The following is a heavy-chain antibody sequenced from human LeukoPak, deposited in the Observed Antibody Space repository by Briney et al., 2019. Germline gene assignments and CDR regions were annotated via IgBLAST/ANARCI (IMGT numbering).Heavy chain of an antibody. V-gene: IGHV4-39*07. J-gene: IGHJ6*03. CDR1: TGSISSSSYY. CDR3: ARPRRRGYCSGGSCPMDV. D-gene: IGHD2-15*01. Sequence: SETLSLTCSVSTGSISSSSYYWGWIRQPPGKGLEWIGSIYYTDCTYYNPSLMSRVTISIDTSKNQFSLKLSSVTAADTAVYYCARPRRRGYCSGGSCPMDVWGKGTTVTVSS. CDR2: IYYTDCT.